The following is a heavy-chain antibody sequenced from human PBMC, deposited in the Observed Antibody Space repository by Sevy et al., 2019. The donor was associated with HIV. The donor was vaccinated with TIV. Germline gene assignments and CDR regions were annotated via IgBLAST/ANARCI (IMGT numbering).Heavy chain of an antibody. CDR1: GGSISSYY. Sequence: SETLSLTCTVSGGSISSYYWNWIRQPAGKGLEGIGRIYTSGNTKYNPSLKSRVTMSVDTSKNQFSLKLSSVTAADTAVYYCARDRGIAVAATLWDYWGQGTLVTVSS. CDR2: IYTSGNT. J-gene: IGHJ4*02. V-gene: IGHV4-4*07. CDR3: ARDRGIAVAATLWDY. D-gene: IGHD6-19*01.